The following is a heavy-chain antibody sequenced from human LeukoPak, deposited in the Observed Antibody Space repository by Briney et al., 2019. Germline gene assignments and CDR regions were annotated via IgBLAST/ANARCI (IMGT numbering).Heavy chain of an antibody. CDR1: GGSISSHY. Sequence: PSETLSLTCTVSGGSISSHYWSWIRQPPGKGLEWIGYMYYSGNTNYNPSLKSRVTISVDTSKNQFSLKVSSVTAADTAVYYCARDEAVPGSDYYYGMDVWGQGTTVTVSS. D-gene: IGHD6-19*01. J-gene: IGHJ6*02. CDR2: MYYSGNT. CDR3: ARDEAVPGSDYYYGMDV. V-gene: IGHV4-59*11.